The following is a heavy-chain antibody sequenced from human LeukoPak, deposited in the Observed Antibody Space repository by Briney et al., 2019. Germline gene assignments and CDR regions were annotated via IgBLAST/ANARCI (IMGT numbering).Heavy chain of an antibody. V-gene: IGHV1-46*01. CDR2: INPSGGST. CDR1: GYTFTGYY. J-gene: IGHJ4*02. D-gene: IGHD1-1*01. CDR3: ARRAQVERRHSQFDY. Sequence: EASVKVSCKASGYTFTGYYMHWVRQAPGQGLEWMGWINPSGGSTSYAQKFQGRVTMTRDMSTSTVYMELSSLRSEDTAVFYCARRAQVERRHSQFDYWGQGTLVTVSS.